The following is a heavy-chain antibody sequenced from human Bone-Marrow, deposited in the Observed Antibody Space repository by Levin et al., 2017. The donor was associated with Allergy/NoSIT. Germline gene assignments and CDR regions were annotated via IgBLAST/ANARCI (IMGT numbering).Heavy chain of an antibody. CDR1: GFTFSRYY. Sequence: GGSLRLSCAASGFTFSRYYMHWVRQAPGKGLVWVSRITLDVTDTYYADSVKGRFTISRDNAENTLFLQMNSLRAEDTANYYCARGGCSSTSCLDYWGQGILVTVSS. V-gene: IGHV3-74*01. CDR2: ITLDVTDT. CDR3: ARGGCSSTSCLDY. D-gene: IGHD2-2*01. J-gene: IGHJ4*02.